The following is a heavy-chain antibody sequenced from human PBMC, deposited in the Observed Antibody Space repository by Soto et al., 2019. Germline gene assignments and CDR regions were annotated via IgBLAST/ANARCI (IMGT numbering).Heavy chain of an antibody. J-gene: IGHJ6*03. Sequence: SETLSLTCAVYGGSFSGYYWSWIRQPPGKGLEWIGEINHSGSTNYNPSLKSRVTISVDTSKNQFSLKLSSVTAADTAVYYCAGGTVYCSSTSCLYYYYYYMDVWGKGTKVTVSS. D-gene: IGHD2-2*01. V-gene: IGHV4-34*01. CDR3: AGGTVYCSSTSCLYYYYYYMDV. CDR1: GGSFSGYY. CDR2: INHSGST.